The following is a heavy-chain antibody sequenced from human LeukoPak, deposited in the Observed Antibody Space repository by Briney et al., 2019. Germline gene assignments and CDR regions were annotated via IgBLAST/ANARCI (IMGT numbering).Heavy chain of an antibody. Sequence: GGSLRLSCAASGFTISTYAMSWVRQAPGKGLEWVSAIREGDAGTFYADTVTGRFTISRDNSKNTLYLQMNSLRAEDTAVYYCAKDRRAGDDAFDIWGQGTMVTVSS. CDR3: AKDRRAGDDAFDI. V-gene: IGHV3-23*01. J-gene: IGHJ3*02. CDR1: GFTISTYA. D-gene: IGHD6-19*01. CDR2: IREGDAGT.